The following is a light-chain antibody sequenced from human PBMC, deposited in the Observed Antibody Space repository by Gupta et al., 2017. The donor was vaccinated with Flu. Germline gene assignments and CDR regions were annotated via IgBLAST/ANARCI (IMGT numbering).Light chain of an antibody. V-gene: IGKV1-5*03. CDR2: QAS. CDR1: QSINSW. Sequence: DRVTITCRASQSINSWLAWYQQKPGKAPKLLIYQASILESGVPSRFSGSRSGTEFTLTISCLQPDDFAAYYCQQYSSYSGYSFGQGTKLEIK. CDR3: QQYSSYSGYS. J-gene: IGKJ2*03.